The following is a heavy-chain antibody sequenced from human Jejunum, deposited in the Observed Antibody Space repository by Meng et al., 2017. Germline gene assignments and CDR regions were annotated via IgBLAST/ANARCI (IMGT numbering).Heavy chain of an antibody. Sequence: SQTLSLTCAVYGGSFSGYYWSWIRQPPGRGLEWIGEVHPCGSTTYNASLRSRVTISIDMSKNQFSLKLTSVIAADTAVYYSAIGIDRAKSGDNWGQGTLVTVSS. J-gene: IGHJ4*02. D-gene: IGHD1-14*01. V-gene: IGHV4-34*01. CDR1: GGSFSGYY. CDR3: AIGIDRAKSGDN. CDR2: VHPCGST.